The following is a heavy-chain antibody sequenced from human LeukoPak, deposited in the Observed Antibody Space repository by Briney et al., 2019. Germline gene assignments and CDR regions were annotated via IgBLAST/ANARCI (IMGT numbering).Heavy chain of an antibody. Sequence: SETLSLTCTVSGGSISSYYWSWIRQPPGKGLEWIGYIYYSGSTNYNPSLKSRVTISVDTSKNQFSLKLSSVTAADTAVYYCARHVPQITSQFDYWGQGTLVTVSS. CDR3: ARHVPQITSQFDY. D-gene: IGHD3-16*01. J-gene: IGHJ4*02. CDR2: IYYSGST. CDR1: GGSISSYY. V-gene: IGHV4-59*08.